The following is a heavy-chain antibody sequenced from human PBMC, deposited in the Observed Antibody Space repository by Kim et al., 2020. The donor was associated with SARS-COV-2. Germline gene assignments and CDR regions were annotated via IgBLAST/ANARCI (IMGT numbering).Heavy chain of an antibody. Sequence: GGSLRLSCAASGFAFSAYWMAWVRQAPGKGLEWVATIKKDGRDKYYVDSVKGRFTISRDNAKNSVFLQMNSLRVEDTAFYYCARDLDYWGQGTLVTVSS. CDR1: GFAFSAYW. CDR3: ARDLDY. CDR2: IKKDGRDK. J-gene: IGHJ4*02. V-gene: IGHV3-7*01.